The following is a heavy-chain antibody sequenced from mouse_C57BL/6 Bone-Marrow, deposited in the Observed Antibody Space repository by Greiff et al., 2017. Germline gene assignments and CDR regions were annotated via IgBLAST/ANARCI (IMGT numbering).Heavy chain of an antibody. J-gene: IGHJ3*01. CDR2: IYIGNGYT. CDR3: ARDGEYDGYPWFAY. Sequence: VQLKQSGAELVRPGSSVKMSCKTSGYTFTSYGINWVKQRPGQGLEWIGYIYIGNGYTEYNEKFKGQATLTSDTSSSTAYLQLSSLTSEDSAIYCCARDGEYDGYPWFAYWGQGTLVTVSA. CDR1: GYTFTSYG. D-gene: IGHD2-3*01. V-gene: IGHV1-58*01.